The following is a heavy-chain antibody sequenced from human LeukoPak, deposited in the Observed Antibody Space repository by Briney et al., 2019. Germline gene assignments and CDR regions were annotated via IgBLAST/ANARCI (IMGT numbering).Heavy chain of an antibody. CDR1: GGSISSYY. D-gene: IGHD2-15*01. J-gene: IGHJ4*02. Sequence: SETLSLTCTVSGGSISSYYWSWIRQPPGKGLEWIGYIYYSGSTNYNPSLKSRVTISVDTSKNQFSLKLSSVTAADTAVYYCARGGGPMYCSGGSCYPDYWGQGTLVTVSS. V-gene: IGHV4-59*01. CDR3: ARGGGPMYCSGGSCYPDY. CDR2: IYYSGST.